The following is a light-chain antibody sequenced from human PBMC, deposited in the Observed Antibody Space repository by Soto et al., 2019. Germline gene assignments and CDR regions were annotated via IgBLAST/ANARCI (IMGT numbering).Light chain of an antibody. CDR1: QSLLHSNGYNY. J-gene: IGKJ1*01. CDR2: LGS. V-gene: IGKV2-28*01. CDR3: MQALQTLWT. Sequence: IVMTQSPLSLPVTPGEPASLSCRSSQSLLHSNGYNYLDWYLQKPGQSPQLLIYLGSNRASGVPDRFSGSGSGTDFTLKISRVEAEDVGVYYCMQALQTLWTFGQGTKVEIK.